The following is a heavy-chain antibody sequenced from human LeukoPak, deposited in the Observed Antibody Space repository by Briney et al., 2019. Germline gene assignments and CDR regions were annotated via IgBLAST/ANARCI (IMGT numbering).Heavy chain of an antibody. J-gene: IGHJ6*03. CDR3: ARAEGDYYYYFYMDV. V-gene: IGHV3-21*01. Sequence: GGSLRLSCAASGFTFSSYSMNWVRQAPGKGLEWVSSISSSSSYIYYADSVKGRFTISRDNAKNSLYLQMNSLRAEDTAVYYCARAEGDYYYYFYMDVWGKGTTVTVSS. CDR1: GFTFSSYS. CDR2: ISSSSSYI.